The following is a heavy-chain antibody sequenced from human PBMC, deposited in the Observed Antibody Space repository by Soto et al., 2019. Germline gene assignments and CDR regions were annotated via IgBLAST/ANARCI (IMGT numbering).Heavy chain of an antibody. V-gene: IGHV3-23*01. CDR1: GFTFSSYA. Sequence: VQLLESGGGLVQPGGSLRLSCAASGFTFSSYAMSWVRQAPGKGLEWVSSVSGSSGSKSYADSVKGRFTISRENSKSTVYLQMNSLRAEDTAVYFCAKDWCSGTTCYCLENWGQGTLVTVSS. D-gene: IGHD1-7*01. CDR2: VSGSSGSK. J-gene: IGHJ4*02. CDR3: AKDWCSGTTCYCLEN.